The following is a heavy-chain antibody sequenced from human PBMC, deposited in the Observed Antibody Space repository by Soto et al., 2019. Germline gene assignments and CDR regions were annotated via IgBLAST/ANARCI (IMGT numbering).Heavy chain of an antibody. Sequence: PSETLSLTCTVSGGSISGSSYYWGWIRQPPGKGLEWIGSIFYTGSTYYNPSLKSRVSISVDTSKNQFSLKLTSVTAADTAVYYCARIGYSNTWYFDSWGQGTLVTVSS. CDR2: IFYTGST. J-gene: IGHJ4*02. CDR3: ARIGYSNTWYFDS. D-gene: IGHD6-13*01. V-gene: IGHV4-39*07. CDR1: GGSISGSSYY.